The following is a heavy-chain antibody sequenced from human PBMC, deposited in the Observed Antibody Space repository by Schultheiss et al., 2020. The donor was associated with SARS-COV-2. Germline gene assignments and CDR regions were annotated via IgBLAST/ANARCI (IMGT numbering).Heavy chain of an antibody. V-gene: IGHV3-9*01. D-gene: IGHD3-16*01. CDR1: GFTFDDYA. CDR2: ISWNSGSI. CDR3: ARDRNGGDQRAGYFDY. Sequence: GGSLRLSCAASGFTFDDYAMHWVRQAPGKGLEWVSGISWNSGSIGYADSVKGRFTISRDLSRNTLYLQMSSLRADDTAVYYCARDRNGGDQRAGYFDYWGQGTLVTVSS. J-gene: IGHJ4*02.